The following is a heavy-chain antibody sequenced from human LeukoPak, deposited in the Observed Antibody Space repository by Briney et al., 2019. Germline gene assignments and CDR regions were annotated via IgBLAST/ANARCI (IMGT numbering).Heavy chain of an antibody. J-gene: IGHJ6*03. CDR3: ARETFSNPHYMDV. CDR1: GFTVSSNY. D-gene: IGHD6-13*01. CDR2: IYSGGNT. V-gene: IGHV3-66*02. Sequence: GGSLRLSCAASGFTVSSNYMSWVRQAPGKGLEWVSVIYSGGNTYYADSVKGRFTISRDNSKNTLYLQMNSLRAEDTAVYYCARETFSNPHYMDVWGKGTTVTVSS.